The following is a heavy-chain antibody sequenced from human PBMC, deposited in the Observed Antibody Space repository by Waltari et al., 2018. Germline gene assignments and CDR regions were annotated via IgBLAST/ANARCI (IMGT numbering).Heavy chain of an antibody. CDR2: INHSGST. CDR3: ARRTTRRGLRSTPYYYYGMDV. J-gene: IGHJ6*02. CDR1: GGSFSGYY. V-gene: IGHV4-34*01. Sequence: QVQLQQWGAGLLKPSETLSLTCAVYGGSFSGYYWSWIRQPPGKGLEWIGEINHSGSTNYNPSLKSRVTRSVDTSKNQFSLKLSSVTAADTAVYYCARRTTRRGLRSTPYYYYGMDVWGQGTTVTVSS. D-gene: IGHD4-17*01.